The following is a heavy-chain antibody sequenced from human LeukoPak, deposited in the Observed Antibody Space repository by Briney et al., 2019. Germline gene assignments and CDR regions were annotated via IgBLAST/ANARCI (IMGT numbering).Heavy chain of an antibody. CDR1: GFTFSSYG. D-gene: IGHD6-19*01. J-gene: IGHJ4*02. V-gene: IGHV3-30*18. CDR3: AKGWQWLSSF. Sequence: GGSLRLSCAASGFTFSSYGMHWVRQAPGKGLEWVAVISYDGSNKYYADSVKGRFTISRDNSKNPLYLQMNSLRAEDTAVYYCAKGWQWLSSFWGQGTLVTVSS. CDR2: ISYDGSNK.